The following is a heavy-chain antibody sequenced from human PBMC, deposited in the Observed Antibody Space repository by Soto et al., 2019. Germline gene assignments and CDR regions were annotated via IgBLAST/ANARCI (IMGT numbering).Heavy chain of an antibody. CDR2: ISSSGSTI. CDR3: AREGGRPRHIYFDH. CDR1: GFTFSDYY. V-gene: IGHV3-11*04. J-gene: IGHJ4*02. D-gene: IGHD2-15*01. Sequence: GGSLRLCCAASGFTFSDYYMSWIRQAPGKGLEWVSYISSSGSTIYYADSVKGRFTISRDNAKNSLYLQMNSLRGEDTAVYYCAREGGRPRHIYFDHWGLGTIVTVCS.